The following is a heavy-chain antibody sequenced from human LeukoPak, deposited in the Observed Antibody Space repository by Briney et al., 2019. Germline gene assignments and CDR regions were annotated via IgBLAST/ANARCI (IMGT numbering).Heavy chain of an antibody. CDR1: GFTFSSDE. CDR2: ISSSGRAI. Sequence: GGSLRLSCAASGFTFSSDEMNWVRQAPGKGLEWVSYISSSGRAIYYADSVRGRFTISRDNAKNSLYLQMNSLRAEDTAVYYCATRSHMDVWGQGTTVIVSS. J-gene: IGHJ6*02. D-gene: IGHD6-13*01. CDR3: ATRSHMDV. V-gene: IGHV3-48*03.